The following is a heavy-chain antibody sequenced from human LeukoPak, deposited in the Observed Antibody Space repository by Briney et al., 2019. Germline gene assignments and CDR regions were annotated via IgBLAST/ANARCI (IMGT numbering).Heavy chain of an antibody. D-gene: IGHD6-13*01. CDR2: IYYSGNT. CDR3: ASGPYPAAGTDHQFDY. J-gene: IGHJ4*02. Sequence: PSETLSLTCTVSGASISSYYWSWIRQPPGKGLEWIGYIYYSGNTNFNPSLNNPSPNSRVTISVEASKNQFSLKMSSMTAADTAVYYCASGPYPAAGTDHQFDYWGQGTLVTVSS. CDR1: GASISSYY. V-gene: IGHV4-59*01.